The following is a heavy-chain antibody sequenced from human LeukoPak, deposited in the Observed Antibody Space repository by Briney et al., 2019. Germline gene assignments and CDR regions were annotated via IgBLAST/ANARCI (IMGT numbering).Heavy chain of an antibody. Sequence: EGSLRLSCAASGFTFSSYGMSWVRQAPGKGLEWVSAISGSGGSTYYADSVKGRFTISRDNSKNTLYLQMNSLRAEDTAVYYCAKHPSPVFGGGSYFEDWGQGTLVTVSS. J-gene: IGHJ4*02. D-gene: IGHD3-16*01. CDR1: GFTFSSYG. V-gene: IGHV3-23*01. CDR3: AKHPSPVFGGGSYFED. CDR2: ISGSGGST.